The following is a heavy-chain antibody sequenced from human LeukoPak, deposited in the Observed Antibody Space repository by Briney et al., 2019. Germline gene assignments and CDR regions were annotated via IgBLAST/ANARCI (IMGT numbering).Heavy chain of an antibody. CDR2: ISGSGGST. Sequence: GGSLRLSCAASGFTFSSYAMSWVRQAPGKGLEWVSAISGSGGSTYCADSVKGRFTISRDNSKNTLYLQMNSLRAEDTAVYYCAKTGAYGGNPDYWGQGTLVTVSS. J-gene: IGHJ4*02. V-gene: IGHV3-23*01. D-gene: IGHD4-23*01. CDR3: AKTGAYGGNPDY. CDR1: GFTFSSYA.